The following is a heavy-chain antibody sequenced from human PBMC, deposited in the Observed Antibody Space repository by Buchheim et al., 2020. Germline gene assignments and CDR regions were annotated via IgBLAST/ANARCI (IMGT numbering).Heavy chain of an antibody. J-gene: IGHJ5*02. CDR3: ARERVGYCSGGSCYYNWFDP. CDR1: GGSISSGGYY. Sequence: QVQLQESGPGLVKPSQTLSLTCTVSGGSISSGGYYWSWNRQHPGKGLEWIGYIYYSGTTYYNPSLKSRVTISVDTSKNQFSLKLSSVTAADTAVYYCARERVGYCSGGSCYYNWFDPWGQGTL. D-gene: IGHD2-15*01. CDR2: IYYSGTT. V-gene: IGHV4-31*03.